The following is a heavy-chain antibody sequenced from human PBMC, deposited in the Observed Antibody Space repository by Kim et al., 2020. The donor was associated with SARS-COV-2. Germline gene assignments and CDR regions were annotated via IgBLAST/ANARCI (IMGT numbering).Heavy chain of an antibody. V-gene: IGHV1-69*13. CDR1: GGTFSSYA. Sequence: SVKVSYKASGGTFSSYAISWVRQAPGQGLEWMGGIIPIFGTANYAQKFQGRVTITADESTSTAYMEPSSLRSEDTAVYYCARDRRYCSGGSCYGPFDYWGQGTLVTVSS. CDR3: ARDRRYCSGGSCYGPFDY. CDR2: IIPIFGTA. D-gene: IGHD2-15*01. J-gene: IGHJ4*02.